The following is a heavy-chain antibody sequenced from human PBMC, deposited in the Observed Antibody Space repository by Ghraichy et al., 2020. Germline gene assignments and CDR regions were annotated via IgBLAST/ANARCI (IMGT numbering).Heavy chain of an antibody. V-gene: IGHV3-48*02. J-gene: IGHJ4*02. CDR2: IRSSRSSI. CDR1: GFTFSSYS. CDR3: ARGLPNPYYFDY. Sequence: GGSLRLSCAASGFTFSSYSMNWVRQAPGKGLEWVSYIRSSRSSIYYADSVKGRFTISRDNAKNSLYLQMNSLRDEDTAVYYCARGLPNPYYFDYWGQGTLVTVSS.